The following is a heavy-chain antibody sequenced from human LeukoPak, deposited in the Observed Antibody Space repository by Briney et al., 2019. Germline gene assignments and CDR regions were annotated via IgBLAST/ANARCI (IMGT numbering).Heavy chain of an antibody. CDR3: ARLCPQYSSSWYSSYYYYMDV. J-gene: IGHJ6*03. D-gene: IGHD6-13*01. CDR1: GGSISSSTFY. Sequence: SVTLSLTCTVSGGSISSSTFYWGWIRQPPGTGLEWIGTIYYSGSTYYNPSLKSRVTISVDTSKNQFSLKLSSVTAADTAVYYCARLCPQYSSSWYSSYYYYMDVWGKGTTVTISS. CDR2: IYYSGST. V-gene: IGHV4-39*01.